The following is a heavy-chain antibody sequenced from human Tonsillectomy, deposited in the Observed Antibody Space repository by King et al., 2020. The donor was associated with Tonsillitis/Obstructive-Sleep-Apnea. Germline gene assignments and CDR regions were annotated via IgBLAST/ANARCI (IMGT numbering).Heavy chain of an antibody. J-gene: IGHJ4*02. V-gene: IGHV1-69*12. CDR2: IIPIFVTA. D-gene: IGHD3-3*01. CDR3: ARGVPGDYDFWRGYYRMTYFDY. CDR1: VGTFSSYA. Sequence: QLVQSGAEVKKPGSSVNVSCKASVGTFSSYAISWVRQSPGQGLEWMGGIIPIFVTANYAQKFQGRVTMTADESTRTAYLELCSLRSEDTAVYYCARGVPGDYDFWRGYYRMTYFDYWGQGTLVTVSS.